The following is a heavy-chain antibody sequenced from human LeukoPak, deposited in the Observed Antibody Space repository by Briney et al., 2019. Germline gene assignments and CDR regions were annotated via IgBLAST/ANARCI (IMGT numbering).Heavy chain of an antibody. J-gene: IGHJ6*02. CDR3: ARGLVLVGMDV. CDR1: GGSISSHY. CDR2: IYYSGST. V-gene: IGHV4-59*08. Sequence: SETLSLTCTVSGGSISSHYWSWIRQPPGKGLEWIGYIYYSGSTNYNPSLKSRVTISVDTSKNQFSLKLSSVTAADTAVYYCARGLVLVGMDVWGQGTTVIVSS. D-gene: IGHD3-3*01.